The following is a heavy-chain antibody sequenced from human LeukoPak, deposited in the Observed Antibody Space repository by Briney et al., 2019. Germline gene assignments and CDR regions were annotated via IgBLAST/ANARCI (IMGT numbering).Heavy chain of an antibody. CDR1: GGTFSSYA. D-gene: IGHD6-19*01. V-gene: IGHV1-69*04. Sequence: ASVKVSCKASGGTFSSYAISWVRQAPGQGLEWMGRIIPIFGIANYAQKFQGRVTITADKSTSTAYMELSSLRSEDTAVYYCARDSTAVAGGNWFDPWGQGTLVNGSS. CDR3: ARDSTAVAGGNWFDP. CDR2: IIPIFGIA. J-gene: IGHJ5*02.